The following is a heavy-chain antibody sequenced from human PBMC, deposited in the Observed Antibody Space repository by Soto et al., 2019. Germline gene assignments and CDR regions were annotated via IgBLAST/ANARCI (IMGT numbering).Heavy chain of an antibody. CDR2: ISGSGGST. CDR3: ANSLWYSSGWYVVLDY. J-gene: IGHJ4*02. CDR1: GLTFSRYA. D-gene: IGHD6-19*01. Sequence: GGSLRLACAASGLTFSRYAMSWVRQAPGKGLEWVSAISGSGGSTYYADSVKGRFTISRDNSKNTLYLQMNSLRAEDTAVYYCANSLWYSSGWYVVLDYWGQGTLVTGSS. V-gene: IGHV3-23*01.